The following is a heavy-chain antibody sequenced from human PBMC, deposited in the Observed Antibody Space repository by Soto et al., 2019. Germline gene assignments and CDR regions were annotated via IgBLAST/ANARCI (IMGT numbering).Heavy chain of an antibody. CDR2: ISYDGTKR. D-gene: IGHD3-16*01. CDR1: RFSFGSYA. J-gene: IGHJ4*02. CDR3: AREGGMATNFDY. V-gene: IGHV3-30*04. Sequence: QIQLVEFGGGVVQPGRSLSLSCVGSRFSFGSYAMHWVRQAPGKGLEWVGVISYDGTKRDYADSVRGRFTISRDNSKDPVYLELNSLRGEDTAVYYCAREGGMATNFDYWGQGTLVTVSS.